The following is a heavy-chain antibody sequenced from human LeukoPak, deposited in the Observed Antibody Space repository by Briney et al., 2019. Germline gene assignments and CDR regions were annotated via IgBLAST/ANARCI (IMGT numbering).Heavy chain of an antibody. J-gene: IGHJ6*03. CDR2: IKEGGSGE. Sequence: GGSLRLSCAASGFTFSSYWMSWVRQAPGKGLEWVANIKEGGSGENYVYSVKGRFTIARDNAKNSLYLQMNSLRAEDTAVYYCARDDYSLNYYYYMDVWGKGTTVTVSS. D-gene: IGHD4-11*01. CDR3: ARDDYSLNYYYYMDV. CDR1: GFTFSSYW. V-gene: IGHV3-7*01.